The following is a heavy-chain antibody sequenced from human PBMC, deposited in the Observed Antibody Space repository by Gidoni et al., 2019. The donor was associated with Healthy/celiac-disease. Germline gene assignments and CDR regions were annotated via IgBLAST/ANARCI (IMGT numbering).Heavy chain of an antibody. D-gene: IGHD2-2*01. J-gene: IGHJ4*02. CDR1: GYSISSGYY. CDR2: IYHSGST. CDR3: ARDRGYCSSTSCSASLDY. V-gene: IGHV4-38-2*02. Sequence: QVQLQESGPGLVKPSETLSLTCAVSGYSISSGYYWGWIRQPPGKGLEWIGSIYHSGSTYYNPSLKSRVTISVDTSKNQFSLKLSSVTAADTAVYYCARDRGYCSSTSCSASLDYWGQGTLVTVSS.